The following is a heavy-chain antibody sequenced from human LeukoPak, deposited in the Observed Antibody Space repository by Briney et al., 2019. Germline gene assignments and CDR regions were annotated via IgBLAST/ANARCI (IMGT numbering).Heavy chain of an antibody. CDR3: ARGRVPAAIPYYYYGMDV. Sequence: SETLSLTCAVYGGSFSGYYWSWIRQPPGKGLEWIGEINHSGSTNYNPSLKSRVTISVDPSKNQFSLKLSSVTAADTAVYYCARGRVPAAIPYYYYGMDVWGKGTTVTVSS. D-gene: IGHD2-2*01. V-gene: IGHV4-34*01. J-gene: IGHJ6*04. CDR1: GGSFSGYY. CDR2: INHSGST.